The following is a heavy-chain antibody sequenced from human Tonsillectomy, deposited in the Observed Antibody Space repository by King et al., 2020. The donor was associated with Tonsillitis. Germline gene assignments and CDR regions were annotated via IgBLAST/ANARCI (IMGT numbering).Heavy chain of an antibody. CDR1: GGSLSGYY. V-gene: IGHV4-34*01. CDR3: ARFYGSGGVFDY. Sequence: QVQLQQWGAGLLKPSETLSLTCAVYGGSLSGYYWSWIRQPPGKGLEWIGEINHRGSTNYNPSLKSRVTISADTPKNQFSLKVTSLSAADTAVYYCARFYGSGGVFDYWGQGNLVTVSS. J-gene: IGHJ4*02. D-gene: IGHD3-10*01. CDR2: INHRGST.